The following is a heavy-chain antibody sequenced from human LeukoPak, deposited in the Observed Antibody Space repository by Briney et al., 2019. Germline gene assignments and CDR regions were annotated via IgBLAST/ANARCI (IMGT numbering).Heavy chain of an antibody. CDR2: ISGSGGST. V-gene: IGHV3-23*01. CDR3: AKVTYGSGTYGAFDS. CDR1: GFTFSSYA. Sequence: GGSLRLSCAASGFTFSSYAMSWVRQAPGKGLEFVSAISGSGGSTYYADSVKGRFTISRDNSKNTLYLQMNSLRAEDTAVYYCAKVTYGSGTYGAFDSWCQGTLVTVSS. J-gene: IGHJ4*02. D-gene: IGHD3-10*01.